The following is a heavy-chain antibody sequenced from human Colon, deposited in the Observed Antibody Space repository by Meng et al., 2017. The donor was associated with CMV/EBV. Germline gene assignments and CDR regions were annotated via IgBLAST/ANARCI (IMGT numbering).Heavy chain of an antibody. CDR2: ITRSSSQI. D-gene: IGHD3-3*01. V-gene: IGHV3-21*01. CDR3: ARGRYDFWSGGDN. Sequence: EVQLVESGGGQVMPGGLLSLACAASGVNFSIHSMNWVRQATGKGLEWVSSITRSSSQIHYAESVKGRFTISRDNAKNSLYLQMDSLRAEDTAVYYCARGRYDFWSGGDNWGQGTLVTVYS. J-gene: IGHJ4*02. CDR1: GVNFSIHS.